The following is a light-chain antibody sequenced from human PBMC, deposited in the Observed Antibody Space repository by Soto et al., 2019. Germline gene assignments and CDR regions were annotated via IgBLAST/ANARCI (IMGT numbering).Light chain of an antibody. CDR2: EGT. Sequence: PVLTQPASVSGSPGQSMTISCSGTTSDVGGSNLVSWYQQHTAKAPKLLIYEGTQRPSAVSSRFSGSKSGNTASLTISGLQAEDEADYYCCSYASSSSYVFGTGTKVTVL. V-gene: IGLV2-23*01. CDR1: TSDVGGSNL. CDR3: CSYASSSSYV. J-gene: IGLJ1*01.